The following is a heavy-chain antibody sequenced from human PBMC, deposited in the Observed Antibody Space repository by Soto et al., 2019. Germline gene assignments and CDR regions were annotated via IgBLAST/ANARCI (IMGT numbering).Heavy chain of an antibody. V-gene: IGHV4-38-2*02. CDR1: GDSINGIYY. CDR2: IYHTGTT. D-gene: IGHD3-3*01. Sequence: SATLSLTCTVSGDSINGIYYWAWLRQSPGRGLEWIASIYHTGTTYYTPSLESRVTISVDTSKNQFSLRLSSVTAAYSAIYFCAGTDNVGYYPYCGQGNLVTVSS. CDR3: AGTDNVGYYPY. J-gene: IGHJ4*02.